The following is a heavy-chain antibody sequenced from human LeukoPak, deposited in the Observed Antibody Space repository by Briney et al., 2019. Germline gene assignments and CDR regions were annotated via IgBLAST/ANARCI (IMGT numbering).Heavy chain of an antibody. CDR2: ISSSSSTI. Sequence: QPGGSLRLSCAASGFTFSSYSMNWVRQAPGKGLEWVSYISSSSSTIYYADSVKGRFTISRDNAKNSLYLQMNSLRAEDTAVYYCAKEWPLMVRGVISVWGQGTLVTVSS. CDR3: AKEWPLMVRGVISV. J-gene: IGHJ4*02. V-gene: IGHV3-48*01. D-gene: IGHD3-10*01. CDR1: GFTFSSYS.